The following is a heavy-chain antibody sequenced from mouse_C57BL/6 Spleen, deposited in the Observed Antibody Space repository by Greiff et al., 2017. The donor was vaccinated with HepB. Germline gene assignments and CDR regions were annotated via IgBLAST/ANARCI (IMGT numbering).Heavy chain of an antibody. CDR2: INPNNGGT. V-gene: IGHV1-26*01. CDR3: ARRDYYGSRGGFAY. D-gene: IGHD1-1*01. J-gene: IGHJ3*01. CDR1: GYTFTDYY. Sequence: EVQLQQSGPELVKPGASVKISCKASGYTFTDYYMNWVKQSHGKSLEWIGDINPNNGGTSYNQKFKGKATLTVDKSSSTAYMELRSLTSEDSAVYYCARRDYYGSRGGFAYWGQGTLVTVSA.